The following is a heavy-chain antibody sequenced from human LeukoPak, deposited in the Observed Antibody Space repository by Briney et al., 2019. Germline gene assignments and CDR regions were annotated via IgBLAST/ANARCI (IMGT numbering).Heavy chain of an antibody. CDR3: ARDRSGAFDY. J-gene: IGHJ4*02. V-gene: IGHV3-64*02. D-gene: IGHD6-19*01. CDR2: ISTKGGST. Sequence: GGSLRLSCAASGFIFSNYAMYWVRQAPGKGLESVAAISTKGGSTSYADSVKGRMTISRDDSKNTLFLQMGSLTTDDMGLYFCARDRSGAFDYWGQGTLVTGSS. CDR1: GFIFSNYA.